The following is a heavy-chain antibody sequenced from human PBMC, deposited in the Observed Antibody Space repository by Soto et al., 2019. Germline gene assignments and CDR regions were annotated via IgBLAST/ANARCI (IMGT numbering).Heavy chain of an antibody. V-gene: IGHV4-39*01. D-gene: IGHD3-3*01. CDR1: SGSISSSSYY. J-gene: IGHJ4*02. CDR3: ARSASHYDFWSGYYTNRYYFDY. Sequence: SEPLSHTRTVSSGSISSSSYYWGWIRKPPGKGLEWIGSIYYSGSTYYNPSLKSRVTISVDTSKNQFSLKLSSVTAADTAVYYCARSASHYDFWSGYYTNRYYFDYWGQGTLVTVS. CDR2: IYYSGST.